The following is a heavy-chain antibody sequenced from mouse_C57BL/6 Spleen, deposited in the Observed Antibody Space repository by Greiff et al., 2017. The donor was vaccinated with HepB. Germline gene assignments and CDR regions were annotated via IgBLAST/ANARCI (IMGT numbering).Heavy chain of an antibody. V-gene: IGHV1-39*01. D-gene: IGHD1-1*01. CDR3: ASSYYGSWYFDY. Sequence: LVESGPELVKPGASVKISCKASGYSFTDYNMNWVKQSNGKSLEWIGVINPNYGTTSYNQKFKGKATLTVDQSSSTAYMQLNSLTSEDSAVYYCASSYYGSWYFDYWGQGTTLTVSS. CDR1: GYSFTDYN. CDR2: INPNYGTT. J-gene: IGHJ2*01.